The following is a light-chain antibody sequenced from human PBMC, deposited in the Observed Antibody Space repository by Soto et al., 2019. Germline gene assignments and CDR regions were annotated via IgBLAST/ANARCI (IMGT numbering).Light chain of an antibody. CDR1: SSDVGGYNY. CDR2: EVS. J-gene: IGLJ3*02. Sequence: QSALTQPPSASESPGQSVTISCTGTSSDVGGYNYVAWYQQYPGKAPKLMIYEVSKRPSGVPDRFSGSKSGNTASLTVSGLQAEDEADYYCSSYAGSYTWVFGGGTQLTVL. V-gene: IGLV2-8*01. CDR3: SSYAGSYTWV.